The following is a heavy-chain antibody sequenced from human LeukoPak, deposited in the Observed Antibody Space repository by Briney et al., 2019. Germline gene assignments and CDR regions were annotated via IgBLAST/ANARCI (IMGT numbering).Heavy chain of an antibody. CDR3: ARVDAVVSSGYQRFFQH. CDR1: RFTFSSYS. D-gene: IGHD3-22*01. V-gene: IGHV3-48*01. CDR2: ISDSGSTM. Sequence: GGSLRLSCAASRFTFSSYSMNWVRQAPGKRPEWLSYISDSGSTMHYADSVRGRFTISRDNVKNSLYLQMNSLRADDTAVYYCARVDAVVSSGYQRFFQHWGQGTLVTVSS. J-gene: IGHJ1*01.